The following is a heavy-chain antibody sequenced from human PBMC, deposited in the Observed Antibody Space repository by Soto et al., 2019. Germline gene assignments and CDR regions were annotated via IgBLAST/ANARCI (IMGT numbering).Heavy chain of an antibody. D-gene: IGHD6-6*01. CDR2: INPNSGGT. Sequence: ASVKVSCKASGYTFTGYYMHWVRQAPGQGLEWMGWINPNSGGTNYAQKFQGWVTMTRDTSISTAYMELSRLRSDDTAVYYCARGHEGIYSSSSGPKTIAAAVSFWFDPWGQG. V-gene: IGHV1-2*04. CDR1: GYTFTGYY. CDR3: ARGHEGIYSSSSGPKTIAAAVSFWFDP. J-gene: IGHJ5*02.